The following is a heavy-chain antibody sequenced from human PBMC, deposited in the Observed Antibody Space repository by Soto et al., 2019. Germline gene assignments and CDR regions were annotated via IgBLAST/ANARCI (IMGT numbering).Heavy chain of an antibody. Sequence: GGSLRLSCAASGFTFSSYAMSWVRQAPGKGLEWVSAISGSGGSTYYADSVKGRFTISRDNSKNTLYLQMNSLRAEDTAVYYCAKTVTLQKYGDYHDDAFDIWGQGTMVTVSS. CDR1: GFTFSSYA. J-gene: IGHJ3*02. CDR3: AKTVTLQKYGDYHDDAFDI. V-gene: IGHV3-23*01. CDR2: ISGSGGST. D-gene: IGHD4-17*01.